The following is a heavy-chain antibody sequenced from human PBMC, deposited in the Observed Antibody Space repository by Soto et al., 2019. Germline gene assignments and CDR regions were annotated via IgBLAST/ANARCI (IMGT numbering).Heavy chain of an antibody. J-gene: IGHJ4*02. Sequence: PSETLSLTCTVSGGSISSYYWSWIRQPPGKGLEWIGYIYHSGSTNYNPSLQSRVTISVDTSKNQFSLKLVSVTAADTAVFYCARDQGFWSGYYGYFDYWGQGLLAPVSS. CDR2: IYHSGST. CDR1: GGSISSYY. D-gene: IGHD3-3*01. V-gene: IGHV4-59*01. CDR3: ARDQGFWSGYYGYFDY.